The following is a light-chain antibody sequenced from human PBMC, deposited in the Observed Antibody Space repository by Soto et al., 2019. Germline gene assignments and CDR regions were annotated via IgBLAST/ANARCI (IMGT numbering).Light chain of an antibody. CDR1: NIGSKS. CDR3: QVWDSSSDHHV. Sequence: SSELTQPPSVSVAPGKTARISCEGNNIGSKSVHWHQQKPGQAPVLVIYYDSDRPSGIPERFSGSNSGNTATLTISRVEAGDEADYYCQVWDSSSDHHVFGTGTKLTVL. J-gene: IGLJ1*01. V-gene: IGLV3-21*04. CDR2: YDS.